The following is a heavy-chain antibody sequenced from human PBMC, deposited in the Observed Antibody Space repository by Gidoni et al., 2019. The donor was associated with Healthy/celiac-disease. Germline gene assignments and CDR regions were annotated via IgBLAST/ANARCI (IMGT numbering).Heavy chain of an antibody. CDR2: ISGSGGST. Sequence: EVQLLESGGGLVQPGGSLRLSCPASGFTFASYALTWVRQARGKGLEWVSAISGSGGSTYYADSVKGRFTISRDNYKNTLYLQMNSLRAEDTAVYYCAKDLTRYCSGGSCYSVRGAYYYYGMDVWGQGTTVTVSS. D-gene: IGHD2-15*01. CDR1: GFTFASYA. J-gene: IGHJ6*02. V-gene: IGHV3-23*01. CDR3: AKDLTRYCSGGSCYSVRGAYYYYGMDV.